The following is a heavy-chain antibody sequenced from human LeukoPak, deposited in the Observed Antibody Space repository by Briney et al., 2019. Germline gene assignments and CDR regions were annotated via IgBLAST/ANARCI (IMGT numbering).Heavy chain of an antibody. CDR3: AKSFSETERATITAY. V-gene: IGHV4-59*10. CDR2: IYTSGTT. J-gene: IGHJ4*02. Sequence: SETLSLTCAVYGGSFSGYYWSWIRQPAGKGLEWIGRIYTSGTTNYNPSLKSRVTISVDTSKNQFSLKLSSVTAADTAIYYCAKSFSETERATITAYWGQGTLVTVSS. D-gene: IGHD5-24*01. CDR1: GGSFSGYY.